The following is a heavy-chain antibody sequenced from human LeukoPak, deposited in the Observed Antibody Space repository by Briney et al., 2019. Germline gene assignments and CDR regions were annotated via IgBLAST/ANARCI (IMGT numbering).Heavy chain of an antibody. CDR3: ARESHYYDSSGYYRY. V-gene: IGHV4-59*01. D-gene: IGHD3-22*01. CDR1: AGSINNYY. Sequence: PSETLSLTCTVSAGSINNYYWTWIRQPPGKGLEWIGYIYYSGSTNYNPSLKSRVTISVDTSKNQFSLKLSSVTAADTAVYYCARESHYYDSSGYYRYWGQGTLVTVSS. J-gene: IGHJ4*02. CDR2: IYYSGST.